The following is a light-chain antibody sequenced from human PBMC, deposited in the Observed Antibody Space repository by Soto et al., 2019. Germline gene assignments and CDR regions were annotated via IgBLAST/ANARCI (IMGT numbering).Light chain of an antibody. J-gene: IGKJ1*01. Sequence: IVMTQSPATLSVSPGERATLSCRASQRVSSNLAWYQQKYGQAPRLLIYGVSTRATGIPARFSGSGSGTEFTLTISSLQSEDFAVYYCQQYNTWWTFGQGTKVDIK. CDR2: GVS. CDR3: QQYNTWWT. CDR1: QRVSSN. V-gene: IGKV3-15*01.